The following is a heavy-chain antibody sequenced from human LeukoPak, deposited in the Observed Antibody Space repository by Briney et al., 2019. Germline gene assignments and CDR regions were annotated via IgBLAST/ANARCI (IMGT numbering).Heavy chain of an antibody. V-gene: IGHV3-23*01. J-gene: IGHJ4*02. CDR3: ARGDWLDNN. CDR1: GFTFRGYA. D-gene: IGHD3/OR15-3a*01. Sequence: PGGSLRLSCAASGFTFRGYAMNWVRQAPGKGLEWVSLISGSAGSGGSTYYADSVKGRFTISRDNSKNTLYLQMNSLRAEDTAVYYCARGDWLDNNWGQGILVTVSS. CDR2: ISGSAGSGGST.